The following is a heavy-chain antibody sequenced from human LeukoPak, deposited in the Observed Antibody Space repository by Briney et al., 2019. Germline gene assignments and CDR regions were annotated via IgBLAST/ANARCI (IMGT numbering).Heavy chain of an antibody. Sequence: SETLSLTCAVYGGSFSGYYWSWIRQPPGKGLEWIGYIYYSGSTNYNPSLKSRVTISVDTSKNQFSLKLSSVTAADTAVYYCASVAPPDAFDIWGQGTMVTVSS. D-gene: IGHD2-15*01. CDR3: ASVAPPDAFDI. CDR2: IYYSGST. V-gene: IGHV4-59*01. CDR1: GGSFSGYY. J-gene: IGHJ3*02.